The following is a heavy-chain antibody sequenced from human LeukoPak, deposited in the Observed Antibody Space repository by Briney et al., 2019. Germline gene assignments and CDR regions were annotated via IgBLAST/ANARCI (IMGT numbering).Heavy chain of an antibody. D-gene: IGHD2-21*01. Sequence: GGSLRLSCAVSGFTFSSFAMSWVRQAPGKGLEWVSTISGSGVGTYYADSVKGRFTISRDNSKNTLYLQMNSLRAEDTAVYYCAKAALACGRRDSWGQGTLVTVSS. CDR3: AKAALACGRRDS. CDR1: GFTFSSFA. V-gene: IGHV3-23*01. J-gene: IGHJ4*02. CDR2: ISGSGVGT.